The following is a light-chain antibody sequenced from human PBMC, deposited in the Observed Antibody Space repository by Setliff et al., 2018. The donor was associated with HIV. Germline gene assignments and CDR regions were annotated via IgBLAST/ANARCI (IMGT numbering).Light chain of an antibody. CDR3: SSYTSSSSLYV. J-gene: IGLJ1*01. V-gene: IGLV2-14*01. CDR2: EVS. Sequence: QSVLTQPASVSGSPGQSITISCTGTSSDVGGYNYVSWYQQHPGKAPKLMIYEVSNRPSGGSNRFSGSKSCNTASLTISGLQAEDEADYYCSSYTSSSSLYVFGTGTKVTVL. CDR1: SSDVGGYNY.